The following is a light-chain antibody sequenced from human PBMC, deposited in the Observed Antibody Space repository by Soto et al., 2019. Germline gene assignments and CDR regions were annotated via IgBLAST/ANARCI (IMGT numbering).Light chain of an antibody. CDR2: GAS. J-gene: IGKJ1*01. CDR1: QSVSSSY. V-gene: IGKV3-20*01. Sequence: EIVLTQSPGTLSLSPGERATLSCRASQSVSSSYLAWYQQKPGQAPRLLIYGASSRATGIPDRFSGSGSGTDFTITISRLEPEDFAVYYCQHYDTSPEPFAQGTEVDIK. CDR3: QHYDTSPEP.